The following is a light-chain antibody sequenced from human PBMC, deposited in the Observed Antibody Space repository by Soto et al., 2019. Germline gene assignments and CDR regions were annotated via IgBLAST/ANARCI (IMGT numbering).Light chain of an antibody. CDR2: KDT. J-gene: IGLJ2*01. V-gene: IGLV3-25*03. Sequence: SSELTQPPSVSVSPGQTARITCSGAALPKQYAYWYQQKQGQAPVVVIYKDTERPSGIPERFSGSSSGTRVTLTISGVQAEDEADYYCQSADSSGAYVIFGGGTKLTVL. CDR3: QSADSSGAYVI. CDR1: ALPKQY.